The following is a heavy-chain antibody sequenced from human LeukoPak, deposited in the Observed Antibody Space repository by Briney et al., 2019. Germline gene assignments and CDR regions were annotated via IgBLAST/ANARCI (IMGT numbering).Heavy chain of an antibody. CDR1: GYTFTSYY. D-gene: IGHD3-22*01. CDR2: INPSGGST. J-gene: IGHJ4*02. CDR3: AREYYDSSGYYFYVDY. Sequence: ASVKVSCKASGYTFTSYYMHWVRQAPGQGLEWMGIINPSGGSTGYAQKFQGRVTMTRDTSTSTVYMELSSLRSEDTAVYYCAREYYDSSGYYFYVDYWGQGTLVTVSS. V-gene: IGHV1-46*01.